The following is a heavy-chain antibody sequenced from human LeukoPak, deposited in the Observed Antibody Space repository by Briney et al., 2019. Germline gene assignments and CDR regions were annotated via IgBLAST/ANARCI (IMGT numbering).Heavy chain of an antibody. Sequence: QPGGSRRLSCAASGFTFSNYWMHWVRQAPGEGLVWVSRVSSDGSSTTYADSVKGRFTISRDNAKNTLYLQMNSLRAEDTAVYYCGRGFALVPAGIPDYWGQGTLVTVSS. D-gene: IGHD2-2*01. CDR2: VSSDGSST. CDR1: GFTFSNYW. J-gene: IGHJ4*02. V-gene: IGHV3-74*01. CDR3: GRGFALVPAGIPDY.